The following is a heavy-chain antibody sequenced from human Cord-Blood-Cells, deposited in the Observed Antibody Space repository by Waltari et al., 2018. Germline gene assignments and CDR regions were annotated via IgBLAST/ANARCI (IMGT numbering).Heavy chain of an antibody. J-gene: IGHJ3*02. CDR1: GFTFSSYS. V-gene: IGHV3-48*01. D-gene: IGHD3-22*01. CDR3: ARNDYYDSSGYYLDAFDI. Sequence: EVQLVESGGGLVQPGGSLRLSCAASGFTFSSYSMNWVRQAPGKGLEWVSYISSSSSTIDYADSVKGRCTISGDNAKNSLYLQMNSLRAEDTAVYYCARNDYYDSSGYYLDAFDIWGQGTMVTVSS. CDR2: ISSSSSTI.